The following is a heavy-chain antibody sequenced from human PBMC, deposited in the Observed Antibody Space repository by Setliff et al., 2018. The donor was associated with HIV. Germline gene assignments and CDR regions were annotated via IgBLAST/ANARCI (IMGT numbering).Heavy chain of an antibody. CDR2: IRSKAYGGTP. V-gene: IGHV3-49*04. CDR1: GFIFGDYA. Sequence: SLRLSCTTSGFIFGDYAMTWVRQAPGKGLECVGFIRSKAYGGTPEYAASVKDRFTISRDDSKTIAYLQMNSLTTEDTAVYFCTRDRRGSNSWSGYNGGFDYWGQGTLVTVSS. J-gene: IGHJ4*02. CDR3: TRDRRGSNSWSGYNGGFDY. D-gene: IGHD3-3*01.